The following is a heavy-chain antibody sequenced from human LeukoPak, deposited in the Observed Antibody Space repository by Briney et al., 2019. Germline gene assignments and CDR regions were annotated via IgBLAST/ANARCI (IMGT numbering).Heavy chain of an antibody. Sequence: SETLSLTCTVSGGSISSGVYYWSWIRQPAGKGLEWIGRIYTSGSTNYNPSLKSRVTMSVDTSKNQFSLKLSSVTAADTAVYYCARVRSSSWYDYWGQGTLVTVSS. CDR2: IYTSGST. CDR1: GGSISSGVYY. CDR3: ARVRSSSWYDY. V-gene: IGHV4-61*02. D-gene: IGHD6-13*01. J-gene: IGHJ4*02.